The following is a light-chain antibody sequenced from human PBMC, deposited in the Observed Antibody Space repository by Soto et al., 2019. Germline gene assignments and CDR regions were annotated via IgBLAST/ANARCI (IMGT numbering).Light chain of an antibody. CDR1: QTISSW. J-gene: IGKJ1*01. Sequence: PSTLSGSVGDRVTGTCRASQTISSWLAWYQQKPGKAPKLLIYKASTLKSGVPSRFSGSGSGTEFTLTISSLQPDDFATYYCQHYNSYSEAFGQGTKVDIK. V-gene: IGKV1-5*03. CDR3: QHYNSYSEA. CDR2: KAS.